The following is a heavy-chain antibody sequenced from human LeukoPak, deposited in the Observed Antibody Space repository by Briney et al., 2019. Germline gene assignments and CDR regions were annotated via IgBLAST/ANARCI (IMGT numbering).Heavy chain of an antibody. J-gene: IGHJ4*02. CDR1: GGTFSSYA. CDR2: IIPIFGTA. CDR3: ASFSATVTDFDY. V-gene: IGHV1-69*05. Sequence: SVKVSCKASGGTFSSYAISWVRQAPGQGLEWMGRIIPIFGTANYAQKFQGRVTITTDESTSTAYMELSSLRSEDTAVYYCASFSATVTDFDYWGLGTLVTVSS. D-gene: IGHD4-17*01.